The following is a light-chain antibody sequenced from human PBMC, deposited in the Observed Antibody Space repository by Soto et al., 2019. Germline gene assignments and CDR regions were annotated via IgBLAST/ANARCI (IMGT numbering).Light chain of an antibody. J-gene: IGLJ2*01. CDR2: EVT. CDR1: STDVGGSNY. V-gene: IGLV2-8*01. Sequence: QSALTQPPSASGSPGQSVTISCTGTSTDVGGSNYVSWYQHHPGNAPKLIIYEVTKRPSGVPDRFSGSKSGNTASLTVSGLQAEYEADYHCSSYEVNNDLKLFGGGTQLTVL. CDR3: SSYEVNNDLKL.